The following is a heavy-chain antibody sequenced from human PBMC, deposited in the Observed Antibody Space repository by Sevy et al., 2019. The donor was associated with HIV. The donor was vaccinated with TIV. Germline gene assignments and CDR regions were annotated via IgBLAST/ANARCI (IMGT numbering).Heavy chain of an antibody. D-gene: IGHD1-1*01. CDR2: IIPIFATA. CDR1: GGTFSSYA. J-gene: IGHJ6*03. Sequence: ASVKVSCKASGGTFSSYAISWVRQAPGQGLEWMGGIIPIFATANYSQKFQGRVTITADKSTSTAYMELSSLRSEDTAVYYCARNEMEPYYYYYYMDVWGKGTTVTVSS. CDR3: ARNEMEPYYYYYYMDV. V-gene: IGHV1-69*06.